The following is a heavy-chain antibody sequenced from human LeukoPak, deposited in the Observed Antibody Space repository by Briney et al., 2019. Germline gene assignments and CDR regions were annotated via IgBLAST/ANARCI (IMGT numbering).Heavy chain of an antibody. D-gene: IGHD4-17*01. CDR2: INHSGST. V-gene: IGHV4-34*01. J-gene: IGHJ6*03. CDR1: GGSFSGYY. CDR3: ARLTRTTVTTQPYYYYYMDV. Sequence: PSETLSLTCAAYGGSFSGYYWSRIRQPPGKGLEWIGEINHSGSTNYNPSLKSRVTISVDTSKNQFSLKLSSVTAADTAVYYCARLTRTTVTTQPYYYYYMDVWGKGTTVTISS.